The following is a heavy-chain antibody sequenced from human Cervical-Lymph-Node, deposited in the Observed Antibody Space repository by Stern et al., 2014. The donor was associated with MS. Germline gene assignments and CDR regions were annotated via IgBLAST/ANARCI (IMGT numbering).Heavy chain of an antibody. D-gene: IGHD1-26*01. CDR3: ATRSGMYYLSFDY. CDR2: IYHGDYNP. Sequence: EVQLVESGAEVKKRGESLKISCKGSGYSFSDYTIGWGRQKPGKGLEWLGIIYHGDYNPRYSPSFQGHVPISADTSINPAFLQWSSLEASDTAIYFCATRSGMYYLSFDYWGQGTLVTVSS. J-gene: IGHJ4*02. CDR1: GYSFSDYT. V-gene: IGHV5-51*01.